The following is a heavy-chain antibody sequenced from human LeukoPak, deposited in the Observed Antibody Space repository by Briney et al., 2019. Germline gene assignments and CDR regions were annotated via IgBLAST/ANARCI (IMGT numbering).Heavy chain of an antibody. CDR3: ARESLWFGELFYYFDY. Sequence: ASVKVSCKASGGTFSSYAISWVRQAPGQGLEWMGRIIPILGIANYAQKFQGRVTITADKSTSTAYMELSSLRSEDTAVYYCARESLWFGELFYYFDYWGQGTLVTVSS. CDR2: IIPILGIA. V-gene: IGHV1-69*04. D-gene: IGHD3-10*01. J-gene: IGHJ4*02. CDR1: GGTFSSYA.